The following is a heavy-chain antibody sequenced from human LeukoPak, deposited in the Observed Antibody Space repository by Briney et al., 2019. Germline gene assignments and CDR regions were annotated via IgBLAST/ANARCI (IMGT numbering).Heavy chain of an antibody. CDR2: ICPGDSDT. V-gene: IGHV5-51*01. CDR3: ARAGSSGIIVAGPRGFDY. CDR1: GYSFTSYW. D-gene: IGHD6-19*01. J-gene: IGHJ4*02. Sequence: GESLKISCKGSGYSFTSYWIGWVRQMPGKGLEWMGIICPGDSDTRYSPSFQGQVTISADKSINTAYLQWNNLKASDTAMYYCARAGSSGIIVAGPRGFDYWGQGTLVTVSS.